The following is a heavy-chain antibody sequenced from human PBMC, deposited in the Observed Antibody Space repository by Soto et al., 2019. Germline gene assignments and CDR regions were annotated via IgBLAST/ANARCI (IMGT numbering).Heavy chain of an antibody. CDR2: MNPNSGNT. V-gene: IGHV1-8*01. CDR3: ARGVRFLESGYYYYYMDV. D-gene: IGHD3-3*01. J-gene: IGHJ6*03. CDR1: GYTFTSYD. Sequence: PSVKVSCKASGYTFTSYDINWVRQATGQGLEWMGWMNPNSGNTGYAQKFQGRVTMTRNTSISTAYMELSSLRSEDTAVYYCARGVRFLESGYYYYYMDVWGKGTTVTVSS.